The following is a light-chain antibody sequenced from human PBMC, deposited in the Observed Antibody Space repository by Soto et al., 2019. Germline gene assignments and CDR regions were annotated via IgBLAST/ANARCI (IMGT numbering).Light chain of an antibody. V-gene: IGKV3-20*01. CDR1: QSVSSSF. CDR2: GAS. CDR3: QQYGRSPVT. J-gene: IGKJ3*01. Sequence: EIVLTQSPGTLSLSPGERATLSCRASQSVSSSFLAWYQQKTGQAPRLLIYGASSRATGIPDRLSGSGSGTDFPLTISRLELEEFAVYYCQQYGRSPVTFGPGTKVDIK.